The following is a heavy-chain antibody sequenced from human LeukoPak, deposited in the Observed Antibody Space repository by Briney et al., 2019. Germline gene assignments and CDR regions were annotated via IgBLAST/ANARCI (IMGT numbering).Heavy chain of an antibody. D-gene: IGHD3-3*01. CDR1: GFTFNSYA. CDR3: ARHNNRFLERLPALGS. Sequence: GGSLRLSCLASGFTFNSYAMHWVRRAPGKGREGVAFIRHDGSSEYYADSVKGRFITSSDRSGNTVYLQMKSLRPEDTAIYYCARHNNRFLERLPALGSWGQGTLVTVSS. J-gene: IGHJ5*02. CDR2: IRHDGSSE. V-gene: IGHV3-30*02.